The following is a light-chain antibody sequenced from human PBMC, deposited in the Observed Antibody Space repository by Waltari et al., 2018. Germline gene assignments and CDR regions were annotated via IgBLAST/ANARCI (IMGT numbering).Light chain of an antibody. V-gene: IGLV3-1*01. Sequence: SYELTQAPSVSVSPGQTASITCSGEKLENKYVYWYQQKAGQSPVLVIHQDTKRPSGIPERFSGSNSGNTATLTISATQAVDEADYYCQAWDSNTVIFGGGTKLTVL. CDR1: KLENKY. CDR3: QAWDSNTVI. CDR2: QDT. J-gene: IGLJ2*01.